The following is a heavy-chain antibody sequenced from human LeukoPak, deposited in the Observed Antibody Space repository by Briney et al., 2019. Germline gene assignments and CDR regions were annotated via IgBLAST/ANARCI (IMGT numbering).Heavy chain of an antibody. Sequence: ASVKVSCKASGGTFSSYAISWVRQAPGQGLEWMGGIIPIFGTANYAQKFQGRVTITTDESTSTAYMELSSLRSEDTAVYYCAGGYCSSTSCYRLDYWGQGTLVTVSS. V-gene: IGHV1-69*05. CDR2: IIPIFGTA. D-gene: IGHD2-2*01. CDR3: AGGYCSSTSCYRLDY. CDR1: GGTFSSYA. J-gene: IGHJ4*02.